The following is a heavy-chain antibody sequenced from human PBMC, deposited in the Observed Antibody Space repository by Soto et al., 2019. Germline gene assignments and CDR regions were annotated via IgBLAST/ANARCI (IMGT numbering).Heavy chain of an antibody. CDR1: GGSISSYY. CDR2: IYYSGST. D-gene: IGHD3-10*01. J-gene: IGHJ6*02. CDR3: ARGRSPGYYYGSGSYGRYYYGMDV. Sequence: SETLSLTCTVSGGSISSYYWSWIRQPPGKGLEWIGYIYYSGSTNYYPSLKSRVTISVDTSKNQFSLKLSSVTAADTAVYYCARGRSPGYYYGSGSYGRYYYGMDVWGQGTTVTVSS. V-gene: IGHV4-59*08.